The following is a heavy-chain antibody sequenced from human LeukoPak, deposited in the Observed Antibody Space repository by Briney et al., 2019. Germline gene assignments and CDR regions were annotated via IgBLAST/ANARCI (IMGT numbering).Heavy chain of an antibody. D-gene: IGHD4-17*01. CDR1: GDSTNTYF. V-gene: IGHV4-59*01. CDR2: FYYTGTT. Sequence: SETLSLTCSISGDSTNTYFWSWIRQPPGKGLEWIGYFYYTGTTNYNPSLNSRVTRSVDTSKNQFSLKVNSVTAADTGVYYCASKSTDHGELRFDYWGQGTLVTVSS. J-gene: IGHJ4*02. CDR3: ASKSTDHGELRFDY.